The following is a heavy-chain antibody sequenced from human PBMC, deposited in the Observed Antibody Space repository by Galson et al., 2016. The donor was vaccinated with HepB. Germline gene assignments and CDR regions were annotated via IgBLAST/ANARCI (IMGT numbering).Heavy chain of an antibody. D-gene: IGHD2-15*01. CDR3: VRETSGFCTSPSCYFDS. J-gene: IGHJ4*02. CDR1: GFSLSSYW. V-gene: IGHV3-21*06. Sequence: SLRLSCAASGFSLSSYWMSWVRQAPGKRLEWVAAITSASRYMYYADSVKGRFTISRDNAKNSVSLHMVSLRADDTAVYYCVRETSGFCTSPSCYFDSWGRGTLVTVSS. CDR2: ITSASRYM.